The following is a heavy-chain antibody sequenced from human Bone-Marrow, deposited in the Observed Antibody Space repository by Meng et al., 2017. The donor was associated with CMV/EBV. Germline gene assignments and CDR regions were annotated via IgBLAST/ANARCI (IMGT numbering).Heavy chain of an antibody. D-gene: IGHD2-21*01. CDR3: ATETPCGGDCYVDGY. CDR2: IIPIFGTA. J-gene: IGHJ4*02. V-gene: IGHV1-69*05. CDR1: RGTFISYA. Sequence: SVKVSCKASRGTFISYAISWVRQAPGQGLEWMGGIIPIFGTANYAQKFQGRVTITTDESTSTAYMELSSLRSEDTAVYYCATETPCGGDCYVDGYWGQGTLVTVSS.